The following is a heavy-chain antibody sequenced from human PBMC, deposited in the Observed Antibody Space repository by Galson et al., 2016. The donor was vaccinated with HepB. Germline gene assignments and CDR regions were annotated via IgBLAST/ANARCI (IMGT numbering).Heavy chain of an antibody. J-gene: IGHJ5*02. V-gene: IGHV1-3*04. Sequence: SVKVSCKAAGYTFTRYSLHWLRQAPGQRLEWMGWINTGDGSTKYSQNFQGRVTITRDTSASTAYMELSSLSSEDTDVYYCVKEVAATFRVDLWGLGTQVTVSS. CDR3: VKEVAATFRVDL. CDR2: INTGDGST. D-gene: IGHD6-19*01. CDR1: GYTFTRYS.